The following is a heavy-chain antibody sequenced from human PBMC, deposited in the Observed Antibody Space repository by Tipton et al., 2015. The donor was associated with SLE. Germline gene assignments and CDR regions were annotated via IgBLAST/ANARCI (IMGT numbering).Heavy chain of an antibody. CDR3: AGEYCSSTSCLGDDY. V-gene: IGHV3-30-3*01. CDR2: ISYDGNKK. J-gene: IGHJ4*02. CDR1: GFTFSSYA. D-gene: IGHD2-2*01. Sequence: SLRLSCAASGFTFSSYAMHWVRQAPGKGLEWVAVISYDGNKKYYADSVKGRFTISRDNSKNTLYLQMDSLRAEDTAVYYCAGEYCSSTSCLGDDYWGQGTLVTVYS.